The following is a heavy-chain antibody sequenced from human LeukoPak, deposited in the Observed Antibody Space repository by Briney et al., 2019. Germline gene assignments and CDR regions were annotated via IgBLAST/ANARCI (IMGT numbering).Heavy chain of an antibody. D-gene: IGHD1-26*01. CDR1: GGSISSSY. CDR3: ARQRGGSYYGDTYYFDY. V-gene: IGHV4-59*08. J-gene: IGHJ4*02. CDR2: IYYSGNT. Sequence: SDTLSLTRTVSGGSISSSYWSWIRQPPGKGLEWMGYIYYSGNTKYNPSLERRVPIPLDTPKNQFSLKLSSVTAADTAMYYCARQRGGSYYGDTYYFDYWGQGTLVTVSS.